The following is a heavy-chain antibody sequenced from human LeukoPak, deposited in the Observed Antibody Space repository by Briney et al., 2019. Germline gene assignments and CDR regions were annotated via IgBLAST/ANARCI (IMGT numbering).Heavy chain of an antibody. Sequence: GGSLRLSSAASGFTFSSYWMSWVRQAPGKGLEWVANIKQDGSEKYYVDSVKGRFTISRDNAKNSLYLQMNSLRAKDTAVYYCARVGFSDAFDIWGQGTMVTVSS. J-gene: IGHJ3*02. CDR3: ARVGFSDAFDI. CDR2: IKQDGSEK. CDR1: GFTFSSYW. D-gene: IGHD3-3*02. V-gene: IGHV3-7*01.